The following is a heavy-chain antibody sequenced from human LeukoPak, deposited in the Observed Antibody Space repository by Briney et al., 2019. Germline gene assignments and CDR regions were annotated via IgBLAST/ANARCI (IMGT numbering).Heavy chain of an antibody. D-gene: IGHD4-17*01. J-gene: IGHJ6*02. CDR2: IYRGGST. CDR3: ARDLPTATTGIIYNYSGMDV. Sequence: GGSLRLSCAASGFTVSWNYMNWVRQAPGKGLGWVSVIYRGGSTFYADSVKGRFTISRDNSKNTLSLQMNSLRVEDTGVYYCARDLPTATTGIIYNYSGMDVWGQGTTVTVSS. V-gene: IGHV3-66*02. CDR1: GFTVSWNY.